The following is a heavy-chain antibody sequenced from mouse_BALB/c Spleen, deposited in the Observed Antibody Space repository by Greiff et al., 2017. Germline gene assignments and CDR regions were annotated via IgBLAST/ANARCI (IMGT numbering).Heavy chain of an antibody. J-gene: IGHJ4*01. V-gene: IGHV1S56*01. D-gene: IGHD1-1*01. Sequence: VKLQESGPELVKPGASVRISCKASGYTFTSYYIHWVKQRPGQGLEWIGWIYPGNVNTKYNEKFKGKATLTADKSSSTAYMQLSSLTSEDSAVYFCARLTTVVANMDYWGQGTSVTVSS. CDR2: IYPGNVNT. CDR1: GYTFTSYY. CDR3: ARLTTVVANMDY.